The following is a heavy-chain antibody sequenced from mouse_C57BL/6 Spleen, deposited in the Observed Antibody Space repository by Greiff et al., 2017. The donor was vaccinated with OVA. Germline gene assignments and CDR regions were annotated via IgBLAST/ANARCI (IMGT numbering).Heavy chain of an antibody. Sequence: EVHLVESGGGLVKPGGSLKLSCAASGFTFSDYGMHWVRQAPEKGLEWVAYISSGSSTIYYADTVKGRFTISRDNAKNTLFLQMTSLRSEDTAMYYCARGPIPAWFAYWGQGTLVTVSA. CDR3: ARGPIPAWFAY. CDR2: ISSGSSTI. V-gene: IGHV5-17*01. CDR1: GFTFSDYG. J-gene: IGHJ3*01.